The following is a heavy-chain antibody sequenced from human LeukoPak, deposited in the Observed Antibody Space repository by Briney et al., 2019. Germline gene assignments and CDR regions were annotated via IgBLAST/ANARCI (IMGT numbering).Heavy chain of an antibody. D-gene: IGHD5-18*01. CDR3: ARAIPRDTAMVPLDY. CDR1: GFTFSSYS. V-gene: IGHV3-48*02. CDR2: ISSSSSTI. Sequence: PGGSLRLSCAASGFTFSSYSMNWVRQAPGKGLEWVSYISSSSSTIYYADSVKGRFTISRDNAKNSLYLQMNSLRDEDTAVYYCARAIPRDTAMVPLDYWGQGTLVTFSS. J-gene: IGHJ4*02.